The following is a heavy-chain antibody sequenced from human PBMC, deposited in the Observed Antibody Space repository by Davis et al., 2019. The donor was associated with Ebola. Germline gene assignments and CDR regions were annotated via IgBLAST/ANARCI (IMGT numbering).Heavy chain of an antibody. Sequence: ASVKVSCKASGYTFTGYYMHWVRQAPGQGLEWMGRINPNSGGTNYAQKLQGRVTMTTDTSTSTAYMELRSLRSDDTAVYYCARNTLGYYGSGSYYIGGNWFDPWGQGTLVTVSS. D-gene: IGHD3-10*01. V-gene: IGHV1-2*06. CDR3: ARNTLGYYGSGSYYIGGNWFDP. CDR1: GYTFTGYY. J-gene: IGHJ5*02. CDR2: INPNSGGT.